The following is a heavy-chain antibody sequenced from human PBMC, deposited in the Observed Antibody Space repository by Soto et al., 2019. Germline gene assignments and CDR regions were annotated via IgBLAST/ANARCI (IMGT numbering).Heavy chain of an antibody. Sequence: SGGSLRLSCAASGFTFSTYSLNWVRQAPGKGLEWLSYISSGRTVIYYADSAKGRFTISRDNAKSSLYLQLNSLRDEDTAVYYCARAIGFYGSGNYYLDYWGPGTLVTVSS. CDR2: ISSGRTVI. D-gene: IGHD3-10*01. CDR3: ARAIGFYGSGNYYLDY. J-gene: IGHJ4*02. CDR1: GFTFSTYS. V-gene: IGHV3-48*02.